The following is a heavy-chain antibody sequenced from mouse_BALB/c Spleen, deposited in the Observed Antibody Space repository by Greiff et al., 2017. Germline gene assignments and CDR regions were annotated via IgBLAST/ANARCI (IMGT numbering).Heavy chain of an antibody. V-gene: IGHV1S137*01. D-gene: IGHD3-2*01. CDR1: GYTFTDYA. CDR2: ISTYYGDA. CDR3: ARDSSGFMDY. Sequence: VQLHQSGAELVRPGVSVKISCKGSGYTFTDYAMHWVKQSHAKSLEWIGVISTYYGDASYNQKFKGKATMTVDKSSSTAYMELARLTSEDSAIYYCARDSSGFMDYWGQGTSVTVSS. J-gene: IGHJ4*01.